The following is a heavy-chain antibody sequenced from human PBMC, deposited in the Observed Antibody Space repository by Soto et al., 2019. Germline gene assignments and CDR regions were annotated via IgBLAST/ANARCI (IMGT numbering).Heavy chain of an antibody. CDR1: GFTFSSYW. CDR3: ARDARPPSTGYYGMDV. CDR2: INSDGSST. D-gene: IGHD2-8*02. V-gene: IGHV3-74*01. J-gene: IGHJ6*02. Sequence: GGSLRLSCAASGFTFSSYWMHWVRQAPGKGLVWVSRINSDGSSTSHADSVKGRFTISRDNAKNTLYLQMNSLRAEDTAVYYCARDARPPSTGYYGMDVWGQGTTVTVSS.